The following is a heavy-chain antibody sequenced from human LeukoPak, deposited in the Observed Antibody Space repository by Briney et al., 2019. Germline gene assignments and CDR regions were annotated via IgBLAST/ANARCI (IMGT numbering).Heavy chain of an antibody. V-gene: IGHV4-34*01. Sequence: SETLSLTCAVYGGSFSGYYWSWIRQPPGKGLEGIGEINHSGSTNYNPSLKSRVTISVDTSKNQFSLKLSSVTAADTAVYYCARERRVVPAATRLNYYYYMDVWGKGTTVTVSS. CDR3: ARERRVVPAATRLNYYYYMDV. CDR2: INHSGST. D-gene: IGHD2-2*01. CDR1: GGSFSGYY. J-gene: IGHJ6*03.